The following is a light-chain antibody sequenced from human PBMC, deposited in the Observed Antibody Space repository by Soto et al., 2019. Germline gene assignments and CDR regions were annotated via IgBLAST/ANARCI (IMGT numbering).Light chain of an antibody. CDR1: QTVSGSY. CDR3: QQYGSSPLT. J-gene: IGKJ5*01. V-gene: IGKV3-20*01. CDR2: GAS. Sequence: ENVLTQSPGTLSLSPGERATLSCRASQTVSGSYVAWYQQKPGQTPWLLIYGASSRATGIPDRFSGSGSGADFTLTISRLEPEDFAVYYCQQYGSSPLTFGQGTRLEIK.